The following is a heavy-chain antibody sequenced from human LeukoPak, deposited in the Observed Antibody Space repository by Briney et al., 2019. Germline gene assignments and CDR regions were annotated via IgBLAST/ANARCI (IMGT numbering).Heavy chain of an antibody. CDR2: INHSGST. D-gene: IGHD2-15*01. V-gene: IGHV4-34*01. Sequence: PSETLSLTCAVYGGSFSGYYWSWIRQPPGKGLEWIGEINHSGSTNYNPSLKSRVTISVDTSKNQFSLKLSSVTAADTAVYYCARGVGTDCSGRSCHRDYYYYGMDVWGQGTTVTVSS. J-gene: IGHJ6*02. CDR3: ARGVGTDCSGRSCHRDYYYYGMDV. CDR1: GGSFSGYY.